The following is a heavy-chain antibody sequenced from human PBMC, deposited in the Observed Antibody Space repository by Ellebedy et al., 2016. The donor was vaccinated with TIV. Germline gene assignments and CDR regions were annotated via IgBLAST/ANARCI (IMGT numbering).Heavy chain of an antibody. CDR3: AKEGRRNYDTSGYPYYFDY. V-gene: IGHV3-23*01. D-gene: IGHD3-22*01. CDR2: ISGSGDST. J-gene: IGHJ4*02. Sequence: GGSLRLXXAASGFTFSSYAMSWVRQAPGKGLEWVSAISGSGDSTYYADSVKGRFTISRDNSKNTLYLQMNSLRAEDTAVYYCAKEGRRNYDTSGYPYYFDYWGQGILVTVSS. CDR1: GFTFSSYA.